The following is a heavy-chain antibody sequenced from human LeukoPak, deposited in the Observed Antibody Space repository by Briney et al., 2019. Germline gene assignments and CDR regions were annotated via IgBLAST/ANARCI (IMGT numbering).Heavy chain of an antibody. CDR3: VRGAVLQQWLVPYFDY. D-gene: IGHD6-19*01. J-gene: IGHJ4*02. CDR1: GFTFSSYA. V-gene: IGHV3-30-3*01. Sequence: GRSLRLSCAASGFTFSSYAMHWVRQAPGKGLEWVAVISYDGSNKYYADSVKGRFTISRDNSKNTLYLQMNSLRAEDTAAYYCVRGAVLQQWLVPYFDYWGQGTLVTVSS. CDR2: ISYDGSNK.